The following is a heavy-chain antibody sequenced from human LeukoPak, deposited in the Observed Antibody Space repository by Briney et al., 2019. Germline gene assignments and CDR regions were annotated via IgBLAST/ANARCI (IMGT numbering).Heavy chain of an antibody. J-gene: IGHJ4*02. D-gene: IGHD3-16*01. CDR2: ISSSSSYI. CDR3: ARDRSRFGGVRYYFDY. CDR1: GFTVSHYY. Sequence: KSGGSLRLSCAASGFTVSHYYMTWVRQAPGKGLEWVSSISSSSSYIYYADSVKGRFTISRDNAKNSLYLQMNSLRAEDTAVYYCARDRSRFGGVRYYFDYWGQGTLVTVSS. V-gene: IGHV3-21*01.